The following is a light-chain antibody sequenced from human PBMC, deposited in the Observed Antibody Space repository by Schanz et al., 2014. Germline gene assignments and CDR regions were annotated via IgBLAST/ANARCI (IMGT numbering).Light chain of an antibody. CDR2: SNN. CDR3: AAWDDSLSGQVV. Sequence: QSVLTQPPSASGPPGQRVTISCSGSSSNIGSNYVYWYQQLPGTAPKLLIYSNNQRPSGVPDRFSGSKSGTSASLAISGLRSEDEADYYCAAWDDSLSGQVVFGGGTKLTVL. J-gene: IGLJ2*01. V-gene: IGLV1-47*02. CDR1: SSNIGSNY.